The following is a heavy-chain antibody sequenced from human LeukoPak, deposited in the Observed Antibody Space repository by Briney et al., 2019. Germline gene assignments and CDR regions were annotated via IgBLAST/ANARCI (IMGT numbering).Heavy chain of an antibody. CDR3: ARQRHYYDSSGLHFDY. J-gene: IGHJ4*02. Sequence: SETLSLTCTVSGGSISSSSYYWGWIRQPPGKGLEWIGSIYYTGNTYYNPSLKSRVTISLDTSKTQFSLKLSSVTAADTAVYYCARQRHYYDSSGLHFDYWGQGTLVTVSS. CDR2: IYYTGNT. CDR1: GGSISSSSYY. V-gene: IGHV4-39*07. D-gene: IGHD3-22*01.